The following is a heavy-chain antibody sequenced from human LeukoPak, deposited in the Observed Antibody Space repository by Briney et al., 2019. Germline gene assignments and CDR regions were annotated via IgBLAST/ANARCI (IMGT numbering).Heavy chain of an antibody. Sequence: KPSETLSLTCAVYGGSFSGYYWSWIRQPPGKGLEWIGEINHSGSTNYNPSLKSRVTISVDTSKSQFSLKLSSVTAADTAVYYCAKDLRQQLVDYYYYYGMDVWGQGTTVTVSS. CDR1: GGSFSGYY. D-gene: IGHD6-13*01. V-gene: IGHV4-34*01. CDR3: AKDLRQQLVDYYYYYGMDV. CDR2: INHSGST. J-gene: IGHJ6*02.